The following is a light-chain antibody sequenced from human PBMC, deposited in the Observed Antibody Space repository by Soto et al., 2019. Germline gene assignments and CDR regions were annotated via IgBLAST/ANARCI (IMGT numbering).Light chain of an antibody. CDR3: QQYNNWPPVFT. CDR1: QSVSSN. CDR2: GAS. V-gene: IGKV3-15*01. J-gene: IGKJ3*01. Sequence: EIVMTQSPATLSVSPGERATLSCRASQSVSSNLAWYQQKPGQAPRLLIYGASTRATGIPARFSGSGSGTEFTLTISSLQSEDFAFYNCQQYNNWPPVFTFGPGTKVDIK.